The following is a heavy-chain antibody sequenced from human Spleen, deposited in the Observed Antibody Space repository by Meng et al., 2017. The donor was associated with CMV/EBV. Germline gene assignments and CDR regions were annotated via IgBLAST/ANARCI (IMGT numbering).Heavy chain of an antibody. V-gene: IGHV4-39*07. Sequence: TGTVSGGSMGRGTYHWAWIRQPPGKGLEWIGSIYYNGNTFYNPSLKSRVTISGDTSKNQFSLKVNSLTAADTAVYYCALTTVNWFDPWGHGTLVTVSS. CDR1: GGSMGRGTYH. D-gene: IGHD4-17*01. CDR3: ALTTVNWFDP. CDR2: IYYNGNT. J-gene: IGHJ5*02.